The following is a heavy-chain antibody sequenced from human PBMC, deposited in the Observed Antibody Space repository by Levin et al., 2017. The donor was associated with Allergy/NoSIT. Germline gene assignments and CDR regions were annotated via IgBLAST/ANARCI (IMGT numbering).Heavy chain of an antibody. CDR1: GSTVSGNY. CDR3: EGWFLHVGLDI. CDR2: IYSGGST. J-gene: IGHJ3*02. D-gene: IGHD6-19*01. V-gene: IGHV3-66*02. Sequence: GGSLRLSCAASGSTVSGNYMSWVRQAPGKGLEWVSVIYSGGSTFYADSVKGRFTISRDNSRNTLHLQMDSLRFEDTAVYYCEGWFLHVGLDIWGQGAVVTVSS.